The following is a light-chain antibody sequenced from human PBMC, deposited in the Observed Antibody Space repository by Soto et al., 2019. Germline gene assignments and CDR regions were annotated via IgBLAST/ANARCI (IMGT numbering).Light chain of an antibody. V-gene: IGKV1-39*01. CDR1: QSISSY. CDR2: AAS. CDR3: QQSYSTPST. Sequence: DIQMTQSPSSLSASVGDRVTITCRASQSISSYLNWYQQKPGKAPKLLICAASSLQSGVPSRFSGSGSGTDFTLTISSLQPEDFATYYCQQSYSTPSTFGQGTKVDTK. J-gene: IGKJ2*01.